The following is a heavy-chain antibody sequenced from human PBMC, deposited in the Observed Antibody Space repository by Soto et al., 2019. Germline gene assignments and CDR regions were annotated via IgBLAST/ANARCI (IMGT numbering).Heavy chain of an antibody. D-gene: IGHD3-3*01. CDR1: GFTFSSYG. V-gene: IGHV3-33*01. CDR2: IWYDGSNK. J-gene: IGHJ6*02. CDR3: ARGFRFLEWLSGSVNYYYGMDV. Sequence: QVQLVESGGGVVQPGRSLRLSCAASGFTFSSYGMHWVRQAPGKGLEWVAVIWYDGSNKYYADSVKGRFTISRDNSKNPLYLQMNSLGAEDTAVYYCARGFRFLEWLSGSVNYYYGMDVWGQGTTVTVSS.